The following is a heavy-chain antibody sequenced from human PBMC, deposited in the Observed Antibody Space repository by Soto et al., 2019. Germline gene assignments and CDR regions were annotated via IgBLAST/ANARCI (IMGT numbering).Heavy chain of an antibody. CDR1: GGSISSYY. J-gene: IGHJ3*02. Sequence: QVQLQESGPGLVKPSETLSLTCTVSGGSISSYYWSWIRQPPGKGLEWIGYIYYSGSTNYNPSLKSRVTISVDTSKNQFSLKLSSVTAADTAVYYCARMVRYCSGGSCYKDAFDIWGQGTMVPVSS. CDR3: ARMVRYCSGGSCYKDAFDI. CDR2: IYYSGST. V-gene: IGHV4-59*08. D-gene: IGHD2-15*01.